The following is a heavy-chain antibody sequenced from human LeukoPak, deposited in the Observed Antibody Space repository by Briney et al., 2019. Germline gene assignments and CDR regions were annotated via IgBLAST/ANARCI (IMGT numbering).Heavy chain of an antibody. CDR2: IYYSGST. V-gene: IGHV4-59*01. CDR1: GGSISNYY. CDR3: ARVRLPYYYYCGMDV. Sequence: SETLSLTCTVSGGSISNYYWSWIRQPPGKGLEWIGYIYYSGSTNYNPSLKSRVTISVDTSKNQFSLKLSSETAADTAMYYCARVRLPYYYYCGMDVWGQGTTVTVSS. J-gene: IGHJ6*02. D-gene: IGHD4-17*01.